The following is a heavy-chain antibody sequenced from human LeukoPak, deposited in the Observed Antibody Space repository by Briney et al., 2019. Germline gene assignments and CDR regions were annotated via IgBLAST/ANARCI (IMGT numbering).Heavy chain of an antibody. V-gene: IGHV1-69*06. CDR3: AKESGSYHNWFDP. D-gene: IGHD1-26*01. J-gene: IGHJ5*02. CDR2: IIPIFGTA. CDR1: GYTFTGYY. Sequence: SVKVSCKASGYTFTGYYMHWVRQAPGQGLEWMGGIIPIFGTAHYAQKFQGRVTITADKSTTTAYMELSSLRSEDTAMYYCAKESGSYHNWFDPWGQGTLVTVSS.